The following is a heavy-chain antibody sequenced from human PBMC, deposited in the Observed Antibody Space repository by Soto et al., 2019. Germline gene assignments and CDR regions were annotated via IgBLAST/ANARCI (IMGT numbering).Heavy chain of an antibody. Sequence: PGGSLRLSCAASGFTFSSYAMSWVRQAPGKGLEWVSAISGSGGSIYYADSVKGRFTISRDNSKNTLYLQMNSLRAEDTAVYYCAKDRVVATTYNWFDPWGQGTLVTVSS. CDR2: ISGSGGSI. J-gene: IGHJ5*02. D-gene: IGHD5-12*01. CDR3: AKDRVVATTYNWFDP. V-gene: IGHV3-23*01. CDR1: GFTFSSYA.